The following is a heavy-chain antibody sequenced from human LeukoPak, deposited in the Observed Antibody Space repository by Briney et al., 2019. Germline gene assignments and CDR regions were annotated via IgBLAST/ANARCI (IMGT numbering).Heavy chain of an antibody. J-gene: IGHJ4*02. V-gene: IGHV3-48*01. CDR1: GFTFSSYS. Sequence: GGSLRLSCAASGFTFSSYSMNWVRQAPGKGLEWVSFISPSSRTIYYADSVKGRFTISRDNAKNSLYLQMNSLRAEDTAVYYCARVGGVLFLDYWGQGTLVTVSS. CDR2: ISPSSRTI. D-gene: IGHD3-16*01. CDR3: ARVGGVLFLDY.